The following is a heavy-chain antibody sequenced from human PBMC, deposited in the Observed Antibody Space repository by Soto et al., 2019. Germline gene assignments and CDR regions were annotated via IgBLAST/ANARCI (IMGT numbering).Heavy chain of an antibody. J-gene: IGHJ6*02. V-gene: IGHV1-3*01. CDR3: ATTSFYMTTVPDVYYYYGMDV. CDR2: INAGNGNT. Sequence: ASVKVSCKASGYTFTSYAMHWVCQAPGQRLEWMGWINAGNGNTKYSQKFQGRVTITRDTSASTAYMELSSLRSEDTAVYYCATTSFYMTTVPDVYYYYGMDVWGQGTTVTVS. CDR1: GYTFTSYA. D-gene: IGHD4-4*01.